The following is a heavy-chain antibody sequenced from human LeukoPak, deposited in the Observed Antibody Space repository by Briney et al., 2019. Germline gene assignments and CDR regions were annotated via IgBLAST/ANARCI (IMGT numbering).Heavy chain of an antibody. J-gene: IGHJ3*02. CDR1: GFTFSSYA. CDR3: ATMTTVAPRAFDI. CDR2: ISYDGSNK. D-gene: IGHD4-17*01. Sequence: GGSLRLSCAASGFTFSSYAMHWVRQATGKGLEWVAVISYDGSNKYYADSVKGGFTISRDNSKNTLYLQMNSLRAEGTAFDYCATMTTVAPRAFDIWGEGTVVTVSS. V-gene: IGHV3-30-3*01.